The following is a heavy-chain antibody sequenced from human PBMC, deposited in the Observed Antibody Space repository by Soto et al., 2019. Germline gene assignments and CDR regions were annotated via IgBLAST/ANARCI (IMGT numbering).Heavy chain of an antibody. V-gene: IGHV3-30*02. Sequence: QVQLVESGGGVVQPGGSLRLSCAASGFNFNNYGMHWVRQAPGKGLEWVAFMWYYGSDEYYADYVKGRFTISRDNSKNTLYLQIDSLRVEDTAVYYCAIHCTGGTCCDYWGQGTLVTVSS. CDR1: GFNFNNYG. D-gene: IGHD2-8*02. CDR2: MWYYGSDE. J-gene: IGHJ4*02. CDR3: AIHCTGGTCCDY.